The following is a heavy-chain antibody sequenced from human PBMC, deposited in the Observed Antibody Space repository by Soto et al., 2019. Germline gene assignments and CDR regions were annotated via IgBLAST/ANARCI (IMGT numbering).Heavy chain of an antibody. V-gene: IGHV3-33*01. Sequence: QVQLVESGGGAVQPGRSLRLSCAASGFTFSSHAMHWVRQAPGKGLEWVAVIYSDGSDKYYADFLKGRFTISRDNSNNTLYLEMDSLRADDTAVYYCARDRQWFVYSKDVWGQGTTVTVSS. CDR2: IYSDGSDK. CDR3: ARDRQWFVYSKDV. J-gene: IGHJ6*02. CDR1: GFTFSSHA. D-gene: IGHD3-10*01.